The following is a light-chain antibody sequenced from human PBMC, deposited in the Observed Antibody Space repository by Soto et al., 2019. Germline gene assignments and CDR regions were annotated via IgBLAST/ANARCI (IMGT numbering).Light chain of an antibody. Sequence: QSALTQPASVSGSPGQSITISCTGTSSDIGGYDFVSWYQQHPAKAPTLIISEVTNRPSGVSNSFAGYKSGNTASLTISGLQVEDEADYFCSSFTSRDTLVFGGGTKLTVL. CDR1: SSDIGGYDF. CDR2: EVT. J-gene: IGLJ3*02. CDR3: SSFTSRDTLV. V-gene: IGLV2-14*01.